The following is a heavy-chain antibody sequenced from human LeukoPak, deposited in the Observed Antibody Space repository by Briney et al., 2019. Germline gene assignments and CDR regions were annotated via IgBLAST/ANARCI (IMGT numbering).Heavy chain of an antibody. J-gene: IGHJ4*02. V-gene: IGHV1-46*01. CDR1: GYSFTSNY. D-gene: IGHD2-21*02. Sequence: ASVKVSCTASGYSFTSNYIHWVRQAPGQGLEWMGMIYPRDGSASYAQKFQGRVTITADESTSTAYMELSSLRSEDTAVYYCARAPYCGGDCYWNIDYWGQGTLVTVSS. CDR2: IYPRDGSA. CDR3: ARAPYCGGDCYWNIDY.